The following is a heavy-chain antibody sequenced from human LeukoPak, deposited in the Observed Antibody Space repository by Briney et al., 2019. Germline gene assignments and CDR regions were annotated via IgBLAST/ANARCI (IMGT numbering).Heavy chain of an antibody. CDR3: ARSNSFYYDS. J-gene: IGHJ5*02. V-gene: IGHV4-61*08. D-gene: IGHD3-16*01. CDR2: IYYSGST. CDR1: GGSVSSSGSY. Sequence: SETLSLTCTVSGGSVSSSGSYWSWIRQPPGKGLEWFAYIYYSGSTTYNPSLKSRVIISVDTSKNQFSLRLSSVTAADTAVYYCARSNSFYYDSWGQGTLVTVFS.